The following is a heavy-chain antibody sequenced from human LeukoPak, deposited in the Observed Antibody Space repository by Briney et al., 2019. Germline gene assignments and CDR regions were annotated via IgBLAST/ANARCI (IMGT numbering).Heavy chain of an antibody. V-gene: IGHV3-7*01. J-gene: IGHJ4*02. CDR3: STALDN. Sequence: GGSLRLSCTASGFTFSNYWMDWVRQAPGKGLEWVANINQDGSETHYVDSVKGRFAIFRDNTENLVYLQMNHLRAEDTAVYYCSTALDNWGQGTQVTVSS. D-gene: IGHD2-15*01. CDR2: INQDGSET. CDR1: GFTFSNYW.